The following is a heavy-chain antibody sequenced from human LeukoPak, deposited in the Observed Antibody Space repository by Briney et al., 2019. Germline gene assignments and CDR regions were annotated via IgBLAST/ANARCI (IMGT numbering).Heavy chain of an antibody. Sequence: GGSLRLSCAASGFTFSSYGMHWVRQAPGKGLEWVAFIRYDGSSNYYADSVKGRFTVSRDNSMNTLFLQMNSLRAEDTAVYYCAKGPSSWEPTYYFDYWGQGTLVTVSS. CDR3: AKGPSSWEPTYYFDY. CDR1: GFTFSSYG. V-gene: IGHV3-30*02. D-gene: IGHD1-14*01. J-gene: IGHJ4*02. CDR2: IRYDGSSN.